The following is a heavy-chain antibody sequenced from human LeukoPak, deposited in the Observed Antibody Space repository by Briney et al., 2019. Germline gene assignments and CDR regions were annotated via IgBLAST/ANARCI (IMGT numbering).Heavy chain of an antibody. J-gene: IGHJ4*02. Sequence: GASVKVSCKASGYTFTGYYMHWVRQAPGQGLEWMGWINPNSGGTNCAQKFQGRVTMTRDTSISTAYMELSRLRSDDTAVYYCARDWDYYDSSGYLDYWGQGTLVTVSS. V-gene: IGHV1-2*02. CDR3: ARDWDYYDSSGYLDY. CDR1: GYTFTGYY. D-gene: IGHD3-22*01. CDR2: INPNSGGT.